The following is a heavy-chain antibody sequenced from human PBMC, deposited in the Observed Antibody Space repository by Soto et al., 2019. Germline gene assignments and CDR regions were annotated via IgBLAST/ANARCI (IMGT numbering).Heavy chain of an antibody. J-gene: IGHJ6*02. Sequence: PGESLKISCKGSGYSFTSYWIVWVRQMPGKGLEWMGIIYPGDSDTRYSPSFQGQVTISADKSISTAYLQWSSLKASDTAMYYCARQRGSSSSPYYYYGMDVWGQGTTVTVSS. D-gene: IGHD6-6*01. CDR3: ARQRGSSSSPYYYYGMDV. CDR1: GYSFTSYW. V-gene: IGHV5-51*01. CDR2: IYPGDSDT.